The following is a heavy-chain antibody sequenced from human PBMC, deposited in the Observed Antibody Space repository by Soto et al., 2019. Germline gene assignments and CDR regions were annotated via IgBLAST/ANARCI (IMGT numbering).Heavy chain of an antibody. J-gene: IGHJ6*02. CDR2: INHSGST. D-gene: IGHD2-2*02. CDR1: CGSFSGYY. V-gene: IGHV4-34*01. Sequence: SETLSLTCAVYCGSFSGYYWSWIRQPPGKGLEWIGEINHSGSTNYNPSLKSRVTISVDTSKNQFSLKLSSVTAADTAVYYCAVPAAIIYGMDVWGQGTTVTVSS. CDR3: AVPAAIIYGMDV.